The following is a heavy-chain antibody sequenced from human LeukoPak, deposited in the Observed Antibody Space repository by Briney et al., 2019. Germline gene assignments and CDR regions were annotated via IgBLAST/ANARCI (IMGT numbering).Heavy chain of an antibody. V-gene: IGHV3-15*01. Sequence: PGGSLRLSCAASGFIFSNAWMRWVRQAPGKGLEWVGRIKSKFDGGTTDYAAPVKGRFTISRDDSKNTLYLQMNSLKIEDTAVYYCTTRKNGYYYGSGSYSYYFDYWGQGTLVTVSS. CDR1: GFIFSNAW. CDR3: TTRKNGYYYGSGSYSYYFDY. J-gene: IGHJ4*02. D-gene: IGHD3-10*01. CDR2: IKSKFDGGTT.